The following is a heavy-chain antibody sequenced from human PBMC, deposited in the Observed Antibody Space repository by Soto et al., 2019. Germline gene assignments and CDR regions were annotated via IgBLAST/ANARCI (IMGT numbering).Heavy chain of an antibody. CDR3: ARGGSGSYYPTNWFDP. J-gene: IGHJ5*02. D-gene: IGHD3-10*01. V-gene: IGHV3-11*05. Sequence: PGGSLRLSCEASGFTFSDYYMSWIRQAPGKGLEWVSYISSSSSYTNYADSVKGRFTISRDNAKNSLYLQMNSLRAEDTAVYYCARGGSGSYYPTNWFDPWGQGTLVTVSS. CDR1: GFTFSDYY. CDR2: ISSSSSYT.